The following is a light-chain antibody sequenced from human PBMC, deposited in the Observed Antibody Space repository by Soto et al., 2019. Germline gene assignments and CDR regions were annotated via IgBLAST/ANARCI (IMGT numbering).Light chain of an antibody. CDR3: QQYDNLPLCT. Sequence: DIQMTQSPSSLSASVGDRVTITCQASQDISNYLNWYQQKPGKAPKLLIYDASNLETGVPSRFSGSGSGTDFTFSISSLQPEDIATYYCQQYDNLPLCTFGQATKLEIK. CDR1: QDISNY. CDR2: DAS. V-gene: IGKV1-33*01. J-gene: IGKJ2*02.